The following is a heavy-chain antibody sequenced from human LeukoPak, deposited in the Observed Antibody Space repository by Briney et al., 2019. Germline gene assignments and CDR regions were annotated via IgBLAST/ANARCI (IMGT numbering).Heavy chain of an antibody. CDR2: ISSSSSTI. CDR1: GFTFSSYS. D-gene: IGHD3-22*01. Sequence: PGGSPRLSCAASGFTFSSYSMNWVRQAPGKGLEWVSYISSSSSTIYYADSVKGRFTISRDNAKNSLYLQMNSLRDEDTAVYYCARDLRYDSSGYPDYWGQGTLVTVSS. V-gene: IGHV3-48*02. CDR3: ARDLRYDSSGYPDY. J-gene: IGHJ4*02.